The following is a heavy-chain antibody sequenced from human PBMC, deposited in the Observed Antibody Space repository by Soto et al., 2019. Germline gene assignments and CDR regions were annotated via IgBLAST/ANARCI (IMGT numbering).Heavy chain of an antibody. V-gene: IGHV1-18*01. CDR3: ARAFYISGWSRALDY. Sequence: QVQLVQSGAEVKEPGASVRVSCKASGYRFTTYGISWVRQAPGQGLEWMGWISTENGKTNYAQKFQGRVTVTTDTSTSTANMELRSLSSDDTAVYYCARAFYISGWSRALDYWGQGTLVTVSS. CDR1: GYRFTTYG. J-gene: IGHJ4*02. CDR2: ISTENGKT. D-gene: IGHD6-19*01.